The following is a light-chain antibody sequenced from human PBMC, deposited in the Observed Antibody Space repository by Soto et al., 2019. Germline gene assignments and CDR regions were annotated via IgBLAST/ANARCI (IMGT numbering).Light chain of an antibody. CDR3: QQGYTSSIT. CDR2: YVS. Sequence: DIQMTQSPSSLSASXGDRFTIAXXASQSIGKHLNWYQQKPGKAPKFLIYYVSNLQSGVPSRFSGSGSGTDFTLTIDSLQPEDFATYYCQQGYTSSITFGQGTRLEIK. J-gene: IGKJ5*01. CDR1: QSIGKH. V-gene: IGKV1-39*01.